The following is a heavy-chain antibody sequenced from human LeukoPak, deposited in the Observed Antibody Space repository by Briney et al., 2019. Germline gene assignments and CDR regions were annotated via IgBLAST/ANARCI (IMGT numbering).Heavy chain of an antibody. D-gene: IGHD3-22*01. Sequence: PGGSLRLSCAASGFTFSSYGMHWVRQAPGKGLEGVAFIRYDGSNKYYADSVKGRFTISRDNSKNTLYLQMNSLRAEDTAVYYCAKGSNYYDSSGYYFWGQGTLVTVSS. CDR2: IRYDGSNK. J-gene: IGHJ4*02. CDR3: AKGSNYYDSSGYYF. CDR1: GFTFSSYG. V-gene: IGHV3-30*02.